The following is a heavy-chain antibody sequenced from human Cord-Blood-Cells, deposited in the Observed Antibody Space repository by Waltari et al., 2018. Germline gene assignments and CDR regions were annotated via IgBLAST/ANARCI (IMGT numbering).Heavy chain of an antibody. CDR1: GGTFSSYA. V-gene: IGHV1-69*12. D-gene: IGHD7-27*01. CDR2: IIPCFGTA. Sequence: QVQLVQSGAEVKKPGSSVKVSCKASGGTFSSYAISWVRQAPGQGLEWMGEIIPCFGTANYAKKFQGRVTITADESTSTAYMELSSLRSEDPAVYYCARGGSNWAAFDYWGQGTLVTVSS. CDR3: ARGGSNWAAFDY. J-gene: IGHJ4*02.